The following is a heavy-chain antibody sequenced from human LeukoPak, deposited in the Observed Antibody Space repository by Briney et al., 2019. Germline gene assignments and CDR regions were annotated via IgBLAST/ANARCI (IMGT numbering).Heavy chain of an antibody. J-gene: IGHJ4*02. CDR1: GGTFSSYA. Sequence: ASVKVSCKASGGTFSSYAISWVRQAPGQELEWMGWMDPNGGGTNYAQKFEGRVIMTRDTSINTAYMELSRLKSDDTAVYYCARDVDSVVVTAIGDWGQGTLVTVSS. V-gene: IGHV1-2*02. CDR3: ARDVDSVVVTAIGD. D-gene: IGHD2-21*02. CDR2: MDPNGGGT.